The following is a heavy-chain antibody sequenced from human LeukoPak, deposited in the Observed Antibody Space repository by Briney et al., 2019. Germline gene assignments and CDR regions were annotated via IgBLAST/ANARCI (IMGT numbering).Heavy chain of an antibody. Sequence: PSETLPLTCTVSGGSISSSSYYWGWIRQPPGKGLEWIGSIYYSGSTYYNPSLKSRVTISVDTSKNQFSLKLSSVTAADTAVYYCASPMLYDFWSGYYTGPWDYWGQGTLVTVSS. CDR2: IYYSGST. V-gene: IGHV4-39*01. CDR1: GGSISSSSYY. J-gene: IGHJ4*02. D-gene: IGHD3-3*01. CDR3: ASPMLYDFWSGYYTGPWDY.